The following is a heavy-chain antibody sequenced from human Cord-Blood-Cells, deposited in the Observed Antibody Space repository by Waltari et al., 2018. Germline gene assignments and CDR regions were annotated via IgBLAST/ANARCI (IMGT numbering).Heavy chain of an antibody. CDR3: ARDGILTGSNDAFDI. CDR1: GYTFTGYY. V-gene: IGHV1-2*04. CDR2: INPNRGGT. J-gene: IGHJ3*02. Sequence: QVQLVQSGAEVKKPGASVKVSCKASGYTFTGYYKHWVRQAPGQGLEWMGWINPNRGGTNYAQKFQGWVTMTRDTSISTAYMELSRLRSDDTAVYYCARDGILTGSNDAFDIWGQGTMVTVSS. D-gene: IGHD3-9*01.